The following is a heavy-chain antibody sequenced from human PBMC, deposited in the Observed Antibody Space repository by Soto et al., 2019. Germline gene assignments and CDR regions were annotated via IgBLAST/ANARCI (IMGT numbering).Heavy chain of an antibody. J-gene: IGHJ5*02. V-gene: IGHV3-33*01. Sequence: QVQLVESGGGVVQPGRSLRLSCAASGFTFSNYGMHWVRQAPGKGLEWVAVIWSGGSNKYYADSVKGRFTISRDNSKNTLYLQMHSLRAEDTVVDYCARARQYHNWLDPWGQGTLVTVSS. CDR3: ARARQYHNWLDP. CDR1: GFTFSNYG. D-gene: IGHD2-2*01. CDR2: IWSGGSNK.